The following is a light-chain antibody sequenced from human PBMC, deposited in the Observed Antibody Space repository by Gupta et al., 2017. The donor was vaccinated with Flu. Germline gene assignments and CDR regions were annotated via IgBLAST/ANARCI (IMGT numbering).Light chain of an antibody. J-gene: IGLJ1*01. CDR2: DDF. CDR1: NIGFKS. V-gene: IGLV3-21*02. Sequence: TGGGDNIGFKSVYWYQQKPGQAPVLVVYDDFDRPSGIPERFSGSNSGDTATLTISGAEAGDEADYYCQVWDSRSDQSVFGSGTKVTV. CDR3: QVWDSRSDQSV.